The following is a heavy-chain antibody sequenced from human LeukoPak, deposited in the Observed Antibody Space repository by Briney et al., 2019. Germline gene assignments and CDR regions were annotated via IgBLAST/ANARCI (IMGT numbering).Heavy chain of an antibody. J-gene: IGHJ4*02. D-gene: IGHD2-15*01. Sequence: GGSLRLSCAASGFTFSTSPMHWVRQAPGKGLEYVSAISSNGGTTYYANSVKGRFTISRDNSKNTLYLQMGSLRDEDMAVYYCARGSYCSGGSCYAAYWGQGTLVTVSS. CDR2: ISSNGGTT. CDR3: ARGSYCSGGSCYAAY. V-gene: IGHV3-64*01. CDR1: GFTFSTSP.